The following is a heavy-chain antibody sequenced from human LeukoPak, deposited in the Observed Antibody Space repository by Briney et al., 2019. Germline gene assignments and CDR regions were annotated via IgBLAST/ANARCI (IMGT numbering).Heavy chain of an antibody. D-gene: IGHD1-7*01. V-gene: IGHV4-34*01. J-gene: IGHJ4*02. CDR1: GGSFSGYY. Sequence: SESLSLTCAVYGGSFSGYYWSWIRQPPGKGLEWIGEINHSGSTNYNPSLKSRVTISVDTSKNQFSLKLSSVTAADTAVYYCARLRELHEDYWGQGTLVTVSS. CDR3: ARLRELHEDY. CDR2: INHSGST.